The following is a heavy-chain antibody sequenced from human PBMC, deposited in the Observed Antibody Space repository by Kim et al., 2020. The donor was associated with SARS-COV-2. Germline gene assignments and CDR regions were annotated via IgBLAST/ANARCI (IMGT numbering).Heavy chain of an antibody. CDR3: GRRGVTGNTDN. D-gene: IGHD2-8*02. Sequence: ASVKVSCKTSGYTFTENDIHWVRQAPGQGLEWMGRIKPNNGDTKYAQKFQGRITMTRDTSISTAYIELSGLRSDDTAVYYCGRRGVTGNTDNWGQGTLVT. CDR2: IKPNNGDT. V-gene: IGHV1-2*06. J-gene: IGHJ4*02. CDR1: GYTFTEND.